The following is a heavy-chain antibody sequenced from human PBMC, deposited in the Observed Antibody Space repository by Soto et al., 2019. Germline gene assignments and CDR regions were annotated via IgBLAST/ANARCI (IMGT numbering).Heavy chain of an antibody. CDR1: GYTFTGYY. Sequence: ASVKVSCKASGYTFTGYYMHWVRQAPGQGLEWMGWINPNSGGTNYAQKFQGRVTMTRDTSISTAYLELSRLRSDDTAVYYCARDCGGGTPGIAPFWGQGTLVTVSS. J-gene: IGHJ4*02. CDR2: INPNSGGT. V-gene: IGHV1-2*02. CDR3: ARDCGGGTPGIAPF. D-gene: IGHD6-13*01.